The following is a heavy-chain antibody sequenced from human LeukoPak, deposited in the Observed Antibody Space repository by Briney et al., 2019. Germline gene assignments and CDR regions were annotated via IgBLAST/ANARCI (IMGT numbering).Heavy chain of an antibody. D-gene: IGHD1-1*01. CDR2: INPSGGGT. Sequence: ASVKVSCRASGYAFTSYYMHWVRQAPGQGLEWMGIINPSGGGTSYAQKFQGRVTMTRDTSTSTVYMELSSLRSEDTAVYYCARDLQGGGDYFDYWGQGTLVTVSS. V-gene: IGHV1-46*01. J-gene: IGHJ4*02. CDR3: ARDLQGGGDYFDY. CDR1: GYAFTSYY.